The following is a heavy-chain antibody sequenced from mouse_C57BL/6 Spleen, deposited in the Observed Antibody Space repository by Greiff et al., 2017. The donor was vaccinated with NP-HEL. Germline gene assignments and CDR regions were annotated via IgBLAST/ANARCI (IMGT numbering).Heavy chain of an antibody. CDR2: IDPSDSYT. Sequence: VQLQQSGAELVRPGTSVKLSCKASGYTFTSYWMHWVKQRPGQGLEWIGVIDPSDSYTNYNQKFKGKATLTVDTSSRTAYMQLSSLTSEDSAVYYCARSAMDYWGQGTSVTVSS. CDR1: GYTFTSYW. V-gene: IGHV1-59*01. CDR3: ARSAMDY. J-gene: IGHJ4*01.